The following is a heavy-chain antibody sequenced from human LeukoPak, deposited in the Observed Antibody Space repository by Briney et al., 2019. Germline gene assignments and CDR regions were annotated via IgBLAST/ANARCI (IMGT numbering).Heavy chain of an antibody. CDR1: GGSFSGYY. D-gene: IGHD2-15*01. CDR3: ARGGCSGGSCYSHYYYYYYMDV. V-gene: IGHV4-34*01. CDR2: INHSGST. Sequence: SETLSLTCAVYGGSFSGYYWSWIRQPPGKGLEWIGEINHSGSTNYNPSLKSRVTISVDTSKNQFSLKLSSVTAADTAVYYCARGGCSGGSCYSHYYYYYYMDVWGKGTTVTVSS. J-gene: IGHJ6*03.